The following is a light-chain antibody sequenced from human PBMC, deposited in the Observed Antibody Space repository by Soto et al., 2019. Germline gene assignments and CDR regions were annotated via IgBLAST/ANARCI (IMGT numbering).Light chain of an antibody. J-gene: IGLJ1*01. CDR1: SSDVGLYNY. Sequence: QSSLTQPASLSGSPGQSITISCTGTSSDVGLYNYVSWYQQHPGKAPKLLIYGVSSRPSGVSNRFSGSKSGNAAYLTISGLQADDEAEYYCSSYTSSITPYVFGTGTKVTVL. V-gene: IGLV2-14*01. CDR2: GVS. CDR3: SSYTSSITPYV.